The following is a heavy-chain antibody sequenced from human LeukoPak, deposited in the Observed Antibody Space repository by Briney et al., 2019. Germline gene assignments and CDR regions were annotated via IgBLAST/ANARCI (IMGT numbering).Heavy chain of an antibody. D-gene: IGHD3-22*01. CDR2: IYYSGST. CDR3: ARGGGSYYYDSSGSGAFDI. CDR1: GGSISSYY. J-gene: IGHJ3*02. Sequence: PSETLSLTCTVSGGSISSYYWSWIRQPPGKGLEWIGHIYYSGSTNYNPSLKSRVTISVDTSKNQFSLKLSSVTAADTAVYYCARGGGSYYYDSSGSGAFDIWGQGTMVTVSS. V-gene: IGHV4-59*01.